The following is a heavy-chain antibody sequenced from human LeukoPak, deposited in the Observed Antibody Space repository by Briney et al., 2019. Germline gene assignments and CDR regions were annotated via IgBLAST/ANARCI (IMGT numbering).Heavy chain of an antibody. V-gene: IGHV1-2*02. CDR1: GYTFTGYC. CDR2: INPNSGGT. Sequence: ASVKVSCKASGYTFTGYCIHWVRQAPGQGLEWMGWINPNSGGTKYAQKFQGRVTMTRDTSISTAYMELSSLTSDDTALYYCATDGAVAGTAYPEYWGQGTLVTVSS. J-gene: IGHJ4*02. D-gene: IGHD6-19*01. CDR3: ATDGAVAGTAYPEY.